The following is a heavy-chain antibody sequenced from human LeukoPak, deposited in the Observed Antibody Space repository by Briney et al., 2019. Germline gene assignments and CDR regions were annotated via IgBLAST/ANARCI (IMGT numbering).Heavy chain of an antibody. J-gene: IGHJ4*02. CDR2: IYSGGAI. CDR3: ARRPGN. Sequence: RGGSLPLSCVASGFAVGSNYMSGGRQAPGKGVEWVSLIYSGGAIRYADSVKGRFTISRDSSKNTLFLQMNDLTVEDTARYYCARRPGNWGQGILVTVSS. CDR1: GFAVGSNY. V-gene: IGHV3-53*01. D-gene: IGHD1-14*01.